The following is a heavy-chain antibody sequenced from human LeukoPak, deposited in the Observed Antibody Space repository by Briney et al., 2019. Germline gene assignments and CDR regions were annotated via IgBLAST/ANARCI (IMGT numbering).Heavy chain of an antibody. J-gene: IGHJ4*02. CDR1: GFTFSSYA. CDR3: AKDTPEGYYYDSSGYKDY. CDR2: ISGSGGST. Sequence: GASLRLSCAASGFTFSSYAMSRVRQAPGKGLEWVSAISGSGGSTYYADSVKGRFTISRDNSKNTLYLQMNSLRAEDTAVYYCAKDTPEGYYYDSSGYKDYWGQGTLVTVSS. V-gene: IGHV3-23*01. D-gene: IGHD3-22*01.